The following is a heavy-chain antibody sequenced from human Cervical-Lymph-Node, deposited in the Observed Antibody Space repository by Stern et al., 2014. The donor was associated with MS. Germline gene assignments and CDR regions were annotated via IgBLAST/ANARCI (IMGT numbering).Heavy chain of an antibody. V-gene: IGHV4-59*01. J-gene: IGHJ4*02. Sequence: QVQLQESGPGLVKPSETLSLTCTVSGGSISSYHWSWIRQPPGRRLEWLGYIAYKGSSKYNPSLKSRVTISLDPSKNQFSLKVNSVTAADTAVYYCASQMGDYGGHSDWGQGTLVTVSP. CDR3: ASQMGDYGGHSD. CDR1: GGSISSYH. CDR2: IAYKGSS. D-gene: IGHD4-23*01.